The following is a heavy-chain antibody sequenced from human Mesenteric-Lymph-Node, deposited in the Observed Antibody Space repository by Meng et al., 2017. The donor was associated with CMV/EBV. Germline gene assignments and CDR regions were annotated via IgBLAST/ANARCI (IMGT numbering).Heavy chain of an antibody. CDR2: IKQDGSEK. CDR3: AKSRGYCTSTTCVYAMDV. CDR1: GFSFSSYW. V-gene: IGHV3-7*01. J-gene: IGHJ6*02. D-gene: IGHD2-2*01. Sequence: GGSLRLSCAASGFSFSSYWMSWVRQAPGKGLEWVANIKQDGSEKYYVDSVKGRFTISSDNSKNALYLQMNSLRAEDTAVYHCAKSRGYCTSTTCVYAMDVWGQGTTVTVSS.